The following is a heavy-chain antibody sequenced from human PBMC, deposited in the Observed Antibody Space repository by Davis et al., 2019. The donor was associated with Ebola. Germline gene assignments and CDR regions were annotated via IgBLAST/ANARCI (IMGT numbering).Heavy chain of an antibody. CDR3: ARDLVVPGLIRAYGLHV. J-gene: IGHJ6*02. CDR2: IHQSGNT. Sequence: PSETLSLTCAVSGGSISTHNWWNWVRQAPGKGLEWIGEIHQSGNTNYNPSLKSRVTISVDKSTKQFSLKLRSVTAADTAVYYCARDLVVPGLIRAYGLHVWGQGTTVTVSS. CDR1: GGSISTHNW. V-gene: IGHV4-4*02. D-gene: IGHD3-10*01.